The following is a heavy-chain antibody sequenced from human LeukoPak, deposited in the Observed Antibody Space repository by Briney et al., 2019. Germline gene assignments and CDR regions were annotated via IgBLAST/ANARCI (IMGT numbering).Heavy chain of an antibody. D-gene: IGHD1-26*01. CDR2: INRAGIES. J-gene: IGHJ4*02. CDR3: ARVGTWELQRVFDN. CDR1: GFTFTDYW. V-gene: IGHV3-7*01. Sequence: PGRSLRLCCAASGFTFTDYWMTWVRQVPGKGLEWVANINRAGIESYYVDSVKGRFTISRDNAEKSLYLQMDSLRVDDTAVYYCARVGTWELQRVFDNWGQGTLVTVSS.